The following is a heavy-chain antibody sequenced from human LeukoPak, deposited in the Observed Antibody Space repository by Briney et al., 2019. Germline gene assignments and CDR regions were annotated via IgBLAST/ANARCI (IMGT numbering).Heavy chain of an antibody. D-gene: IGHD4-17*01. J-gene: IGHJ4*02. V-gene: IGHV4-61*02. CDR3: ARGGDYGDSYYFDY. Sequence: SETLSLTCTVSGGSISSGSYYWSWIRQPAGKGLEWIGRIYTSGSTNYNPSLKSRVTISVDTSKNQFSLKLSSVTAADTAVYYCARGGDYGDSYYFDYWGQGTLVTVSS. CDR1: GGSISSGSYY. CDR2: IYTSGST.